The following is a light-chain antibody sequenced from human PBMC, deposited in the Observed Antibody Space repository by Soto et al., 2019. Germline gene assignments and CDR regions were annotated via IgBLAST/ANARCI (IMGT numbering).Light chain of an antibody. CDR3: QVWDIMTDNDV. J-gene: IGLJ1*01. CDR2: YDS. CDR1: NIGDKR. Sequence: SYELTQPPSVSVAPEKTATITCGGNNIGDKRVHWYRQKPGQAPVLLISYDSDRPSGIPERFSGSNSGNTATLTISRVEAGDEPDYYCQVWDIMTDNDVFGGGTKLTVL. V-gene: IGLV3-21*04.